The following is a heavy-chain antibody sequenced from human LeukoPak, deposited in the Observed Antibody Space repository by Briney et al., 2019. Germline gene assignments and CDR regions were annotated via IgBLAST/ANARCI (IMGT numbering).Heavy chain of an antibody. Sequence: GGSLRLSCAASGFTFSSYSMNWVRQAPGKGLEWVSSISSSSSYIYYADSVKGRFTISRDNAKNSLYLQLNSLRAEDTAVYYCARIILSEDYFDYWGQGTLVTVSS. J-gene: IGHJ4*02. CDR3: ARIILSEDYFDY. CDR2: ISSSSSYI. V-gene: IGHV3-21*01. D-gene: IGHD2-8*02. CDR1: GFTFSSYS.